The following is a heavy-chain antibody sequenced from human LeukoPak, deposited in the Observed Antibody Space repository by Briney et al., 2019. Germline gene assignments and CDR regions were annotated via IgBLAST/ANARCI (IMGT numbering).Heavy chain of an antibody. J-gene: IGHJ4*02. D-gene: IGHD3-22*01. V-gene: IGHV1-18*01. CDR1: GGTFSSYA. CDR3: ARGSSGYYYYFDY. Sequence: ASVKVSCKASGGTFSSYAISWVRQAPGQGLEWMGWISTYNGSTNYAQKLQGRVTMTTDTSTSTAYMELRSLRSDDTAVYYCARGSSGYYYYFDYWGQGTLVTVSS. CDR2: ISTYNGST.